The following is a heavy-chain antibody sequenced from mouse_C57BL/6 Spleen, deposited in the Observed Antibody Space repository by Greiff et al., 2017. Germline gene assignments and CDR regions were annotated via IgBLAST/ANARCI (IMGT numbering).Heavy chain of an antibody. V-gene: IGHV1-7*01. CDR3: ARGYYDYLYAMDY. D-gene: IGHD2-4*01. J-gene: IGHJ4*01. CDR1: GYTFTSYW. CDR2: INPSSGYT. Sequence: VQLQQSGAELAKPGASVTLSCTASGYTFTSYWMHWVKQRPGQGLEWIGYINPSSGYTKYNQKFKDKATLTADKSSSTAYMQLSRLTYEDAAVYYCARGYYDYLYAMDYWGQGTSVTVAS.